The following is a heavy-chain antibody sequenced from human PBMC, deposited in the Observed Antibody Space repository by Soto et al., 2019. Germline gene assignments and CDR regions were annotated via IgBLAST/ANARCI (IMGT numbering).Heavy chain of an antibody. D-gene: IGHD4-17*01. J-gene: IGHJ4*02. CDR3: TRVGGYYGDYPNFDY. Sequence: SETLSLTCTVSGSSISPYYWSWIRQPPGKGLEWIGYIYYTGSTKYNPSLKSRVTISLGTSRNQLSLKLSSVTAADTAVYYCTRVGGYYGDYPNFDYWGPGTPVTSPQ. CDR2: IYYTGST. V-gene: IGHV4-59*01. CDR1: GSSISPYY.